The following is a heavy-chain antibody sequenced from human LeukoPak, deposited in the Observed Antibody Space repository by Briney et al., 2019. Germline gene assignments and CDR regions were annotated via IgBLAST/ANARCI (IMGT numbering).Heavy chain of an antibody. CDR3: ASASYSSGWYGHYYGMDV. Sequence: ASVKVSCKASGYSFTAYYVHWVRQAPGQGLEWMGWISPNSGATSSAQRFQGRVTMTRDTSISTAYMELSRLRSEDTAVYYCASASYSSGWYGHYYGMDVWGQGTTVTVSS. V-gene: IGHV1-2*02. D-gene: IGHD6-19*01. CDR2: ISPNSGAT. CDR1: GYSFTAYY. J-gene: IGHJ6*02.